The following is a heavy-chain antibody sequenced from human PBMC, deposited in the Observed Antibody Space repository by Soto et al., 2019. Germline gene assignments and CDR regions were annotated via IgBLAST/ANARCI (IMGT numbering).Heavy chain of an antibody. CDR2: ISAYNGNT. CDR3: ARDSPPFDY. Sequence: QVQLVQSGAEVKKSGASVKVSCKASGYTFSSYTISWVRQAPGQGLEWMGWISAYNGNTKYAQKLQDRVTMTTDTSTNTAYMEPRSLRSDDTAVSYCARDSPPFDYWGQGTLVTVSS. CDR1: GYTFSSYT. J-gene: IGHJ4*02. V-gene: IGHV1-18*01.